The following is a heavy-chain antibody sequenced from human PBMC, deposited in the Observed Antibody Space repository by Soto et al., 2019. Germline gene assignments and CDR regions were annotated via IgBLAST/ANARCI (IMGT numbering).Heavy chain of an antibody. Sequence: EVYLVESGGGLVQPGGSLRLSCAASGFTFSNYEMNWVRQAPGKGLEWVSYISSSGSTIYYADYVKGRFTISRDNAKNSLHLQMNRLGVEDTAVYYCASTGTPPNYYYYYGMDVWGQGTTVTVSS. J-gene: IGHJ6*02. CDR3: ASTGTPPNYYYYYGMDV. D-gene: IGHD4-17*01. V-gene: IGHV3-48*03. CDR1: GFTFSNYE. CDR2: ISSSGSTI.